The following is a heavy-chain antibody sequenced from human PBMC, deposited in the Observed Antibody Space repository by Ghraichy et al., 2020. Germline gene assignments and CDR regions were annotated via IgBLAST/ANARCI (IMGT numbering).Heavy chain of an antibody. CDR3: ARGPITYYDFWSGLPLDP. CDR1: GGSFSGYY. D-gene: IGHD3-3*01. J-gene: IGHJ5*02. CDR2: INHSGST. Sequence: SETLSLTCAVYGGSFSGYYWSWIRQPPGKGLEWIGEINHSGSTNYNPSLKSRVTISVDTSKNQFSLKLSSVTAADTAVYYCARGPITYYDFWSGLPLDPWGQGTLVTVSS. V-gene: IGHV4-34*01.